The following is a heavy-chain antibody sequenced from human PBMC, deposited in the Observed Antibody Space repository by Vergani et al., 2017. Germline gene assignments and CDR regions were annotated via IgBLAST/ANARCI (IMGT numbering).Heavy chain of an antibody. J-gene: IGHJ6*02. CDR1: GYTFTSYY. CDR3: ARGDGYKDDDYYGMDV. V-gene: IGHV1-46*01. CDR2: INPSGGST. D-gene: IGHD5-24*01. Sequence: QVQLVQSGAEVKKPGASVKVSCKASGYTFTSYYMHWVRQAPGQGLEWMGIINPSGGSTSYAQKFQGRVTMTRDTSTSTAYMELSRLRSDDTAVYYCARGDGYKDDDYYGMDVWGQGTTVTVSS.